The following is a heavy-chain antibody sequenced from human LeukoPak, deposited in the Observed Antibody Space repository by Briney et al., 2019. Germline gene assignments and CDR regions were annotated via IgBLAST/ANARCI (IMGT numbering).Heavy chain of an antibody. J-gene: IGHJ6*03. CDR3: ARDRNHYDFWSHYMDV. V-gene: IGHV3-48*04. CDR1: GFTFSSYS. CDR2: ITSSSTTI. D-gene: IGHD3-3*01. Sequence: SGGSPRLSCAASGFTFSSYSMNWVRQAPGKGLEWVSYITSSSTTIYYADSVKGRFTISRDNAKNSLYLQMNSLRAEDTAVYYCARDRNHYDFWSHYMDVWGKGTTVTVSS.